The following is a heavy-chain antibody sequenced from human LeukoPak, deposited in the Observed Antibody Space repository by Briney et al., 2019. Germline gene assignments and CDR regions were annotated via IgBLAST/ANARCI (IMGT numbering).Heavy chain of an antibody. V-gene: IGHV3-23*01. CDR3: ANLNAPYWGNFDY. J-gene: IGHJ4*02. CDR2: ISRSGGST. Sequence: QPGGSLRLSCAASGFTFSSYAMNWVRQAPGKGLEWVSAISRSGGSTYYADSVKGRFTISRDNSKSTLYLQMNSLRAEDTAVYYCANLNAPYWGNFDYWGQGTLVTVSS. CDR1: GFTFSSYA. D-gene: IGHD7-27*01.